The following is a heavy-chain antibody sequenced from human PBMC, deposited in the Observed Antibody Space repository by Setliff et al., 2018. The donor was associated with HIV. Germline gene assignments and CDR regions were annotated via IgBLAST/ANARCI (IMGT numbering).Heavy chain of an antibody. J-gene: IGHJ4*02. Sequence: PGESLKISCVTSGFTFTSHSMNWVRLRPGKGLEWVASISGSGTYTHYADSVKGRFTISRDNAKNSLYLQMNSLRAEDTAVYYCARVSGDGAGYFDYWGQGTLVTVSS. CDR1: GFTFTSHS. D-gene: IGHD5-12*01. CDR3: ARVSGDGAGYFDY. V-gene: IGHV3-21*01. CDR2: ISGSGTYT.